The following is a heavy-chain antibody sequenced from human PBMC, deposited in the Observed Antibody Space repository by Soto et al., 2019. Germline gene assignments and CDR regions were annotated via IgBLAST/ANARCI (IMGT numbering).Heavy chain of an antibody. J-gene: IGHJ4*02. D-gene: IGHD3-22*01. Sequence: QVQLVQSGPEVKMPGASVKVSCKTSAYIFTAYGLAWLRQAPGQRPEWMGWVSTNDDRTNYAQKFQGRVTMTTDRSTTTTSMELRSLRPDDTAVYYCARELNTESSAYYSFAFWGQGTLFTVSS. V-gene: IGHV1-18*01. CDR1: AYIFTAYG. CDR2: VSTNDDRT. CDR3: ARELNTESSAYYSFAF.